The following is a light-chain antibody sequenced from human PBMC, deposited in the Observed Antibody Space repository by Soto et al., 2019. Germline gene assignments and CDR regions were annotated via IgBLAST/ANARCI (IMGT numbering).Light chain of an antibody. CDR1: QSISSW. CDR3: QQYNSYSSLT. Sequence: DIQMTQSPSTLSASVGDRVTITCRASQSISSWLAWYQQKPGKAPKLLIYDASSLESGVPSSFSGSGSGTEFTLTISSLQPDDVATYYCQQYNSYSSLTFGGGTKVEIK. J-gene: IGKJ4*01. CDR2: DAS. V-gene: IGKV1-5*01.